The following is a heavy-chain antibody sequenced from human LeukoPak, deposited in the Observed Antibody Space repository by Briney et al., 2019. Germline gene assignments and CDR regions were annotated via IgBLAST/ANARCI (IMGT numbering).Heavy chain of an antibody. CDR3: ARFHVHGYNYGLAL. Sequence: SETLSLTCTVSGGSISSYYLSWIRQPAGKGLEWIGRMHSSGNTNYNPSLKSRVTMSVDTSKNQVSLKLSSVTAADTAVYYCARFHVHGYNYGLALWGRGTLVTVSS. V-gene: IGHV4-4*07. CDR2: MHSSGNT. CDR1: GGSISSYY. D-gene: IGHD5-18*01. J-gene: IGHJ2*01.